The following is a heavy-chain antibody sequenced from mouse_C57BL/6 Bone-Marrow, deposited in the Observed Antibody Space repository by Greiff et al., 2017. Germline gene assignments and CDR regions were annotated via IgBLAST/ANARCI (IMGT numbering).Heavy chain of an antibody. J-gene: IGHJ4*01. CDR3: ASWAYYTVYYAMDY. Sequence: VQLQQSGAELARPGASVKLSCKASGYTFTSYGIRWVKQRTGQGLEWIGEIYPRSGNTYYNEKFKGKATLTADKSSSTAYMELRSLTSEDSAVYFCASWAYYTVYYAMDYWGQGTSVTVSS. CDR2: IYPRSGNT. V-gene: IGHV1-81*01. CDR1: GYTFTSYG. D-gene: IGHD2-12*01.